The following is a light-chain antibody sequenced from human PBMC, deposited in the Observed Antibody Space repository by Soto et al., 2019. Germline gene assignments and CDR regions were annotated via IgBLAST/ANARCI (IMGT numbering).Light chain of an antibody. CDR1: SSNVGSNT. Sequence: QSVLTQPPSASGTPGQRVTISCSGSSSNVGSNTVSWYQQLPGTAPKVLIYSDDQRPSGVPDRFSGSRSGSSASLAISGLQSGDEADYYCVSWEDSLNGWVIGGGTKVTVL. CDR3: VSWEDSLNGWV. CDR2: SDD. V-gene: IGLV1-44*01. J-gene: IGLJ3*02.